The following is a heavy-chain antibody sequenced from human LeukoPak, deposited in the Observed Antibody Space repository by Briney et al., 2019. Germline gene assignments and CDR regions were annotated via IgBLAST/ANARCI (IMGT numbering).Heavy chain of an antibody. V-gene: IGHV3-48*03. Sequence: GGSLRLSCAASGFTFSSYEMNWVRQAPGKGLEWVSYISSSGSTIYYADSVKGRFTISRDNAKNSLYLQMNSLRAEDTAVYYCARDTDYGDYSGRGYFDYWGQGTLVTVSS. D-gene: IGHD4-17*01. J-gene: IGHJ4*02. CDR3: ARDTDYGDYSGRGYFDY. CDR1: GFTFSSYE. CDR2: ISSSGSTI.